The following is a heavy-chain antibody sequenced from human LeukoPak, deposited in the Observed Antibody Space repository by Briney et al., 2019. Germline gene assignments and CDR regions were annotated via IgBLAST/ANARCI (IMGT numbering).Heavy chain of an antibody. CDR1: GDSISSGNY. D-gene: IGHD6-19*01. CDR3: ARDPRPRGGWFYFDY. J-gene: IGHJ4*02. V-gene: IGHV4-4*02. CDR2: IYQSGIT. Sequence: SGTLSLTCGVSGDSISSGNYWNWVRQPPGKGLEWLGDIYQSGITNYNPSLKSRVTMSVDKSKNEFSLKLDSVTAADTAVYYCARDPRPRGGWFYFDYWGQGILVTVSS.